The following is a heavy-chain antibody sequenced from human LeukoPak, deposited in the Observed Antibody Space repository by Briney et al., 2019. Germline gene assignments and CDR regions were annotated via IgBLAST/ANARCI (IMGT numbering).Heavy chain of an antibody. D-gene: IGHD5-24*01. CDR2: IYSGGST. CDR3: AKITDRNWFDP. CDR1: GFTVSSNY. Sequence: GGSLRLSCAASGFTVSSNYMSWVRQAPGKGLEWVSVIYSGGSTYYADSVKGRFTISRDNSKNTLYLQMNSLRAEDTAVHYCAKITDRNWFDPWGQGTLVTVSS. J-gene: IGHJ5*02. V-gene: IGHV3-53*01.